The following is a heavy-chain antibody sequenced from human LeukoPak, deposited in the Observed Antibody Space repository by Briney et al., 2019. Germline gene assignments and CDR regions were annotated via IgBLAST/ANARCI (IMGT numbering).Heavy chain of an antibody. CDR1: GGSISSYY. D-gene: IGHD6-19*01. V-gene: IGHV4-59*12. J-gene: IGHJ4*02. CDR2: IYYTGNT. Sequence: PSETLSLTCTVSGGSISSYYWSWIRQPPGKALEWVGSIYYTGNTFYNPSLQSRVTMSVDTSKNQFSLKLKSVTAADTAVYYCARVFAVPYFDYWGQGTLVTVSS. CDR3: ARVFAVPYFDY.